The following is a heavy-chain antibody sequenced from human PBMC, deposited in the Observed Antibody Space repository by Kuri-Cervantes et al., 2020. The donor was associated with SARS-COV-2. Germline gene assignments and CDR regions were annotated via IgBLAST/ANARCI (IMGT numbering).Heavy chain of an antibody. Sequence: ETLSLTCAVSGSSFSSSYYWGWIRQPPGKGLEWLAHIFSNDEKSYSTSLKSRLTISKDTSKSQVVLTMTNMDPVDTATYYCAHRVIAVAPEMGGFDYWGQGTLVTVSS. CDR1: GSSFSSSYYW. J-gene: IGHJ4*02. CDR2: IFSNDEK. V-gene: IGHV2-26*01. D-gene: IGHD6-19*01. CDR3: AHRVIAVAPEMGGFDY.